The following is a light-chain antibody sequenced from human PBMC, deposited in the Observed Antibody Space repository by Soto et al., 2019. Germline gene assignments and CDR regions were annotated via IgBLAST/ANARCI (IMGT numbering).Light chain of an antibody. J-gene: IGKJ1*01. CDR2: DAS. CDR3: QQYNSYSRT. V-gene: IGKV1-5*01. Sequence: DVQMSQSPSTLSASVGDRVPITCRASQSISSWLAWYQQRPGKAPKLLIYDASNLESGVPSRFSGSGSGTEFTLTISSLQPDDFATDYCQQYNSYSRTFGQGTKVDIK. CDR1: QSISSW.